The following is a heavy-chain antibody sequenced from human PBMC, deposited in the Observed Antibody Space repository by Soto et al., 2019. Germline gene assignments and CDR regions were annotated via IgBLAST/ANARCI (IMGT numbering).Heavy chain of an antibody. CDR2: ISTYNGNT. CDR3: AREMVRGVGADH. D-gene: IGHD3-10*01. Sequence: QVQLVQSGAEVNKPGASVKVSCKASGYTFTSYGISWVRQAPGQGLEWMGCISTYNGNTKYAQKLQGRVTMTTDTSTSTAYMELRSLRSDDTAVLCCAREMVRGVGADHWGQGTLVTVSS. V-gene: IGHV1-18*01. J-gene: IGHJ4*02. CDR1: GYTFTSYG.